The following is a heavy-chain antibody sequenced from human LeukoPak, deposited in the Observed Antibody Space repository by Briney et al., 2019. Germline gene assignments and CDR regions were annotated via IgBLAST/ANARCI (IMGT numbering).Heavy chain of an antibody. J-gene: IGHJ4*02. CDR3: AREGRWLQLD. CDR1: GDSVSSNSAA. D-gene: IGHD5-24*01. CDR2: TYYRSKWYN. Sequence: SQTLSLTCAISGDSVSSNSAAWNWIRPSPSRGLEWLGRTYYRSKWYNAYAVSVKSRITINPDTSKTQFSLQLNSGTPEDSAVYYCAREGRWLQLDWGQGTLVTVSS. V-gene: IGHV6-1*01.